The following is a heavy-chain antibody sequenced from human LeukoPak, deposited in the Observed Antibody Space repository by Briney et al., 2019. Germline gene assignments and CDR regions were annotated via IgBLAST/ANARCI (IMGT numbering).Heavy chain of an antibody. V-gene: IGHV1-3*01. CDR3: ARDQRKIQLWLPASGAFDI. Sequence: ASVKVSCKASGYTFTSYAMHWVRQAPGQRLEWMGWINAGYGNTKYSQKFQGRVTITRDTSASTAYMELSSLRSEDTAVYYCARDQRKIQLWLPASGAFDIWGQGTMVTVSS. CDR1: GYTFTSYA. CDR2: INAGYGNT. D-gene: IGHD5-18*01. J-gene: IGHJ3*02.